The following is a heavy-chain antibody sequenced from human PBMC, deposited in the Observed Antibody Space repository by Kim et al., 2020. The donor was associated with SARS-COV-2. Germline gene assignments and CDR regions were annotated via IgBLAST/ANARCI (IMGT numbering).Heavy chain of an antibody. D-gene: IGHD6-13*01. CDR1: GFNVISNY. Sequence: GGSLRLSCAASGFNVISNYMSWVRQAPGKGPEWVAVIYRDDTTHYAAPVRGRFSISRDNSKNTMYLQMNSLRAEDTAVYFCARGAVSGYWYFGLWGRGT. CDR2: IYRDDTT. V-gene: IGHV3-53*01. CDR3: ARGAVSGYWYFGL. J-gene: IGHJ2*01.